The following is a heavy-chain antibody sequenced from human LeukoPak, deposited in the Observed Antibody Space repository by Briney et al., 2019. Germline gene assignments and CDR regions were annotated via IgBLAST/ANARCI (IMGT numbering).Heavy chain of an antibody. D-gene: IGHD1-26*01. CDR2: IYYSGST. J-gene: IGHJ4*02. Sequence: SETLSLTCAVYGGSFSGYYWSWIRQPPGKGLEWIGNIYYSGSTYYNPSLKSRVTISVDTSKNQFSLKLSSVTAADTAVYYCARIPRGYSGSYCFDYWGQGTLVTVSS. CDR3: ARIPRGYSGSYCFDY. CDR1: GGSFSGYY. V-gene: IGHV4-34*01.